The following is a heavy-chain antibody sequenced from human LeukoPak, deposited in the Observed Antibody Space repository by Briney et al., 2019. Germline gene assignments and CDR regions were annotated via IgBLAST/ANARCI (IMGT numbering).Heavy chain of an antibody. J-gene: IGHJ4*02. V-gene: IGHV3-23*01. CDR3: AKDPNYYGSGSYYSFGY. CDR2: ISGSGGST. D-gene: IGHD3-10*01. CDR1: GFTFSSYA. Sequence: PGGSLRLSCAASGFTFSSYAMSWVRQAPGKGLEWVSAISGSGGSTYYADSVKGRFTISRDNSKNTLYLQMNSLRAEDTAVYYCAKDPNYYGSGSYYSFGYWGQGTLVTVSS.